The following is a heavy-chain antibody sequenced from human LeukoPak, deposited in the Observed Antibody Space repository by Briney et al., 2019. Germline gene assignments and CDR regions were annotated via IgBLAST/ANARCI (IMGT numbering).Heavy chain of an antibody. D-gene: IGHD4-17*01. J-gene: IGHJ4*02. CDR2: IYYSGST. V-gene: IGHV4-61*05. CDR3: ARHSRGDDYGDTNGFDY. CDR1: GGSISSSSYY. Sequence: SETLSLTCTVSGGSISSSSYYWGWIRQPPGRGLEWIGYIYYSGSTNYNPSLKSRVTISVDTSKNQFSLKLSSVTAADTAVYYCARHSRGDDYGDTNGFDYWGQGTLVTVSS.